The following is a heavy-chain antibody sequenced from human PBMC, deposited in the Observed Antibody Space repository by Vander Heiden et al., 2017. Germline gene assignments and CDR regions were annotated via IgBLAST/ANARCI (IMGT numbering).Heavy chain of an antibody. CDR1: GFTFSSYR. CDR2: ISSSSSTI. J-gene: IGHJ4*02. CDR3: ARLYGGNSDADY. Sequence: EVQLVESGGGLVQPGGSLRLPCAASGFTFSSYRLTWVRQAPGKGLEWVSDISSSSSTIYYADSVKGRFTISRDNAKNSLYLQMNSLRDEDTAVYYCARLYGGNSDADYWGQGTLVTVSS. D-gene: IGHD2-21*02. V-gene: IGHV3-48*02.